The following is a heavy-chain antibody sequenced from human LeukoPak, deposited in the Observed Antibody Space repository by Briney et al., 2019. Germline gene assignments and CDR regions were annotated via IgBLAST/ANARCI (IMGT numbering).Heavy chain of an antibody. D-gene: IGHD2-8*01. Sequence: SETLSLTCTVSGGSISSSSYYCGWIRQPPGKGLEWIGSIYYSGSTYYNPSLKSRVTISVDTSKNQFSLKLSSVTAADTAVYYCARQPMGFDYWGQGTLVTVSS. CDR3: ARQPMGFDY. CDR2: IYYSGST. CDR1: GGSISSSSYY. J-gene: IGHJ4*02. V-gene: IGHV4-39*01.